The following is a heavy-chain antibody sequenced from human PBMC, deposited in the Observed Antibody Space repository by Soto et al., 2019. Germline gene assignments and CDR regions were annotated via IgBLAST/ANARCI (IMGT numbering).Heavy chain of an antibody. CDR3: ARAPPSMVRGVIYYYYYGMDV. CDR1: GDTFTGYY. CDR2: INPNSGGT. J-gene: IGHJ6*02. D-gene: IGHD3-10*01. Sequence: GASVKVSCKASGDTFTGYYMHWVRRAPGQGLEWMGWINPNSGGTNYAQKFQGWVTMTRDTSISTAYMELSRLRSDDTAVYYCARAPPSMVRGVIYYYYYGMDVWGQGTTVTVSS. V-gene: IGHV1-2*04.